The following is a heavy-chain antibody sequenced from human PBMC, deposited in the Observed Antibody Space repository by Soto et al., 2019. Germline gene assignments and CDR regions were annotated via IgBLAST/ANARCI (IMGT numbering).Heavy chain of an antibody. Sequence: ASVKVSCTASGYTFTIFPMYWVRQAPGQRLEWMGWINAGNGNTKYSQKFQGRVTITRDTSASTAYMELSSLRSEDTAVYYCARAAAPGYNWFDPWGQGTLVTVSS. CDR2: INAGNGNT. CDR3: ARAAAPGYNWFDP. J-gene: IGHJ5*02. D-gene: IGHD1-1*01. CDR1: GYTFTIFP. V-gene: IGHV1-3*01.